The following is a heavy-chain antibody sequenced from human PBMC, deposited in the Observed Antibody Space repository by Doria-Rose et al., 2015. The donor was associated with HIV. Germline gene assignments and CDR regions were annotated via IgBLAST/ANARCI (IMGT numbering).Heavy chain of an antibody. V-gene: IGHV2-26*01. D-gene: IGHD6-13*01. Sequence: QVQLVQSGPVLVKPTETLTLTCTVSGVSLSSPGMGVSWIRQPPGKALEWLAHMFSDDERSYKTSLKSRLTISRGTSKSQVVLTMTGMDPVDTATYYCARIKSSRWYHKYYFDFWGQGTLVIVS. CDR2: MFSDDER. CDR3: ARIKSSRWYHKYYFDF. J-gene: IGHJ4*02. CDR1: GVSLSSPGMG.